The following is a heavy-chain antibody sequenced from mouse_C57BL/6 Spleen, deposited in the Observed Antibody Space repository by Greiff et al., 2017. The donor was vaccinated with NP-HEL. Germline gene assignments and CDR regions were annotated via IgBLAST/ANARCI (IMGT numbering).Heavy chain of an antibody. CDR2: IYPGSGST. Sequence: VQLQQPGAELVKPGASVKMSCKASGYTFTSYWITWVKQRPGQGLEWIGDIYPGSGSTNYNEKFKSKATLTVDTSSSTAYMQLSSLTSEDSAVYYCAREGIYYDYDRGGAMDYWGQGTSVTVSS. CDR3: AREGIYYDYDRGGAMDY. V-gene: IGHV1-55*01. D-gene: IGHD2-4*01. CDR1: GYTFTSYW. J-gene: IGHJ4*01.